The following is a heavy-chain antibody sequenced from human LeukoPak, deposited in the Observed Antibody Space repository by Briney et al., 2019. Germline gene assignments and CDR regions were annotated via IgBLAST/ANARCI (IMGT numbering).Heavy chain of an antibody. CDR3: ARAGSVGPNPYCSSTSCYYNWFDP. Sequence: GGSLRLSCAASGFTFDDYAMHWVRQAPGKGLEWVSGISWNSGSIGYADSVKGRFTISRDNAKNTLYLQMNSLRAEDTAVYYCARAGSVGPNPYCSSTSCYYNWFDPWGQGTLVTVSS. D-gene: IGHD2-2*01. J-gene: IGHJ5*02. CDR2: ISWNSGSI. V-gene: IGHV3-9*01. CDR1: GFTFDDYA.